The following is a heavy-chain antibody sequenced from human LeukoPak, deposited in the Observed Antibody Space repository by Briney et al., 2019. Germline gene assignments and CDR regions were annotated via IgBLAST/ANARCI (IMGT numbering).Heavy chain of an antibody. V-gene: IGHV3-7*01. CDR2: IKTDGSDK. CDR1: GFTFSSYW. J-gene: IGHJ4*02. CDR3: AKDLTDHGNFDY. D-gene: IGHD4-17*01. Sequence: GGSLRLSCAASGFTFSSYWMSWVRHIPGKGLEWVANIKTDGSDKYYVDSVKGRFTISRDNAKSSLYLQMNSLRAEDTAVYYCAKDLTDHGNFDYWGQGTLVTVSS.